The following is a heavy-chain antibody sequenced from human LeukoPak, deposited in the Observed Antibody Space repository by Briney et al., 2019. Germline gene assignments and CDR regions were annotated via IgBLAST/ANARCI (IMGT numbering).Heavy chain of an antibody. D-gene: IGHD3-16*01. CDR3: ARGGGLDV. J-gene: IGHJ6*02. CDR1: GFTFSSYW. V-gene: IGHV3-7*03. Sequence: GGSLRLSCAASGFTFSSYWMNWARQAPGKGLEWVSSINHNGNVNYYVDSVKGRFTISGDNAKNSLYLRMSRLRAEDTAVYFCARGGGLDVWGQGARVTVSS. CDR2: INHNGNVN.